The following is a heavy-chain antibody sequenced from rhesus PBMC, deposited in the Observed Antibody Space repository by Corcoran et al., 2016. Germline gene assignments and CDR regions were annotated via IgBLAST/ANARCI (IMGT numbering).Heavy chain of an antibody. V-gene: IGHV3-54*02. J-gene: IGHJ6*01. CDR2: IAYDGSKK. CDR3: ASDYCTGSGCYGLDS. CDR1: GFTFSSYG. D-gene: IGHD2-21*01. Sequence: EVQLVESGGGLVQPGGSLRLSCAASGFTFSSYGMHWVRQAPGKGLEWVAVIAYDGSKKYDEESVKDRFNISRDNSKNMLYRQMNNLKLEDTAVYYGASDYCTGSGCYGLDSWGQGVVVTVSS.